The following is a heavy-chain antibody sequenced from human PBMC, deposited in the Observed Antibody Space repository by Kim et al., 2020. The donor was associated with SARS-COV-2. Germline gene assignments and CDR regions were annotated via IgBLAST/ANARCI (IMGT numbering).Heavy chain of an antibody. Sequence: SQTLSLTCAISGDSVSSNSATWIWIRQSPSRDLEWLGRTKYRSKWYIEYAESVKSRITINPDTSKNQFSLQLTSVTPEDTAVYYCASGRKTTGINYWGQGTLVTVSS. V-gene: IGHV6-1*01. CDR3: ASGRKTTGINY. D-gene: IGHD3-10*01. CDR2: TKYRSKWYI. J-gene: IGHJ4*02. CDR1: GDSVSSNSAT.